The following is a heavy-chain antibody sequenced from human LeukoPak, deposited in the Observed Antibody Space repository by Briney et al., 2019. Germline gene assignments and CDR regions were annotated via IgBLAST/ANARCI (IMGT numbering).Heavy chain of an antibody. CDR2: ISGGSNYI. CDR1: GYTFSSYS. D-gene: IGHD3-22*01. V-gene: IGHV3-21*01. J-gene: IGHJ4*02. CDR3: VRLRRNSDTSGFYYYYDF. Sequence: PGGSLRLSCLASGYTFSSYSINWVRQAPGKGLEWVSSISGGSNYIYYADSVRGRFRISRDDARDSLFLEMNSLRAEDTAVYYCVRLRRNSDTSGFYYYYDFWGQGTLVTVSS.